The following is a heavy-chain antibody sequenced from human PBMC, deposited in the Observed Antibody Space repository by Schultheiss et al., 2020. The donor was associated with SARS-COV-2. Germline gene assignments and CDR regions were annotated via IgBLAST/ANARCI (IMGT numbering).Heavy chain of an antibody. J-gene: IGHJ6*03. CDR1: GGSISSYY. Sequence: SQTLSLTCTVSGGSISSYYWGWIRQPPGKGLEWIGSIYYSGSTYYNPSLKSRVTISVDTSKNQFSLKLSSVTAADTAVYYCAREGCSSTSCYTLMDYYYMDVWGKGTTVTVSS. CDR2: IYYSGST. D-gene: IGHD2-2*02. V-gene: IGHV4-39*07. CDR3: AREGCSSTSCYTLMDYYYMDV.